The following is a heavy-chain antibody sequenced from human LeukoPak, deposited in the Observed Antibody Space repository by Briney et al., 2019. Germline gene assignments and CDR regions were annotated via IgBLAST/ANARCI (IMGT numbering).Heavy chain of an antibody. V-gene: IGHV1-2*02. CDR2: INPNSGGT. D-gene: IGHD3-10*01. Sequence: ASVKVSCKASGYTFTGYYMHWVRQAPGQGLEWMGWINPNSGGTNYAQKFQGRVTMTRDTSISTAYMELSRLRSDDTAVYYCARDPWFGESHFDYWGQGTLVTVSS. CDR1: GYTFTGYY. J-gene: IGHJ4*02. CDR3: ARDPWFGESHFDY.